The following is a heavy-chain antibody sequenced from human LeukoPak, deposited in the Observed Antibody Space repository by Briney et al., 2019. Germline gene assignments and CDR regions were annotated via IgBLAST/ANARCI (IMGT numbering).Heavy chain of an antibody. CDR3: ARRRYNYGYNSFDY. J-gene: IGHJ4*02. CDR1: GGSISSYY. Sequence: PSETLSLTCTVSGGSISSYYWSWIRQPPGKGLEWIGYIYYSGSTNYNPSLKSRVTISVDTSKNQFSLKLSSVTAADTAVYYCARRRYNYGYNSFDYWGQGTLVTVSS. D-gene: IGHD5-18*01. V-gene: IGHV4-59*01. CDR2: IYYSGST.